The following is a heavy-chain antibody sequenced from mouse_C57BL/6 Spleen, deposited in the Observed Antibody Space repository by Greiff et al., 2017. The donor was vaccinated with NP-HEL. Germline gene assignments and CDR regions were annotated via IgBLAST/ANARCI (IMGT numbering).Heavy chain of an antibody. CDR3: ARDYYGSSY. CDR2: IYPRSGNT. J-gene: IGHJ2*01. V-gene: IGHV1-81*01. D-gene: IGHD1-1*01. CDR1: GYTFTSYG. Sequence: VMLVESGAELARPGASVKLSCKASGYTFTSYGISWVKQRTGQGLEWIGEIYPRSGNTYYNEKFKGKATLTADKSSSTAYMELRSLNSEDSAVYFCARDYYGSSYWGQGTTLTVSS.